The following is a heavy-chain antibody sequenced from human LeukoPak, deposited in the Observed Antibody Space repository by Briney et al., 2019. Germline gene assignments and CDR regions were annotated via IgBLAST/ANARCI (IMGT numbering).Heavy chain of an antibody. Sequence: GASVKVSCKASGCTFTSYDINWVRQATGRGLEWMGWMNPTSGHTGYAQNFQGRVTMTRDTSISTAYMELNSLTSEDTAVYYCARSPVGVRKKHDFWGQGTLVIVSS. CDR3: ARSPVGVRKKHDF. J-gene: IGHJ4*02. D-gene: IGHD3-10*01. V-gene: IGHV1-8*01. CDR2: MNPTSGHT. CDR1: GCTFTSYD.